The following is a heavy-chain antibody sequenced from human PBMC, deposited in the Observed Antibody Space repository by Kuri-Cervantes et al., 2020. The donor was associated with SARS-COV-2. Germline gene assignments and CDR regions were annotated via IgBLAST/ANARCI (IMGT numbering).Heavy chain of an antibody. CDR1: GDSMNSGDFY. CDR3: ARDNYETGGTDP. CDR2: IHHSGST. Sequence: SETLSLTCTVSGDSMNSGDFYWTWIRQPPGKGLEWIGYIHHSGSTFYSPSLRSRLTLSLDISKNQFSLKLTSVSAADTAVYYCARDNYETGGTDPWGQGILATVSS. V-gene: IGHV4-30-4*01. D-gene: IGHD7-27*01. J-gene: IGHJ5*02.